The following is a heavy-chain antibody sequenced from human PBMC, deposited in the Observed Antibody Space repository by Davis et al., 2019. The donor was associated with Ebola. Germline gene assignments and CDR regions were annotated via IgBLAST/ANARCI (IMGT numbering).Heavy chain of an antibody. D-gene: IGHD3-3*01. Sequence: MPSETLSLTCAVYGGSFSGYYWSWIRQPPGKGLEWIGEINHSGSTNYNPSLKSRVTISVDTSKNQFSLKLSSVTAPDTAVYFCARGRVSYFGVVRTFDYWGQGTLVTVSS. CDR1: GGSFSGYY. J-gene: IGHJ4*02. V-gene: IGHV4-34*01. CDR2: INHSGST. CDR3: ARGRVSYFGVVRTFDY.